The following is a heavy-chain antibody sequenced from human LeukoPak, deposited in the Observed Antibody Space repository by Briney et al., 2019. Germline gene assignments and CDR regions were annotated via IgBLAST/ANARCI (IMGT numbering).Heavy chain of an antibody. CDR2: IWYDGSNK. J-gene: IGHJ4*02. CDR3: ARDRGGDYYFDY. D-gene: IGHD2-21*02. CDR1: GFTFSSYG. Sequence: GGSLRLSCAASGFTFSSYGMHWVRQAPGKGLEWVAVIWYDGSNKYYADSVKGRFTISRDNSKNMLYLQMNSLRAEDTAVYYCARDRGGDYYFDYWGQGTLVTVSS. V-gene: IGHV3-33*01.